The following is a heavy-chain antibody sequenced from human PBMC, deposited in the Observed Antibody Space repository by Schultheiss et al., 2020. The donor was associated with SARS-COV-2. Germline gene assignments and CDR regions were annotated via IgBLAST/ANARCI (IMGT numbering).Heavy chain of an antibody. Sequence: GGSLRLSCAASGFTFSSYEMNWVRQAPGKGLEWVSAISGSGGSTYYADSVKGRFTISRDNSKNTLYLQMNSLRAEDTAVYYCAGGPRSWFSFDYWGQGTLVTVSS. J-gene: IGHJ4*02. CDR1: GFTFSSYE. CDR3: AGGPRSWFSFDY. V-gene: IGHV3-23*01. CDR2: ISGSGGST. D-gene: IGHD6-13*01.